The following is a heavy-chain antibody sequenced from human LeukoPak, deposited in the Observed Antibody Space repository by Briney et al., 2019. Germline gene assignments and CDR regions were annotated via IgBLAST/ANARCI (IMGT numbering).Heavy chain of an antibody. D-gene: IGHD3-22*01. CDR2: IRYDGSNK. CDR3: AKDIFNYYDSSGLFDY. CDR1: GFTFSSYG. J-gene: IGHJ4*02. V-gene: IGHV3-30*02. Sequence: GGSLRLSCAASGFTFSSYGMHWVRQAPGKGLEWVAFIRYDGSNKYYADSVKGRFTISRDNSKNTLYLQMNSLRAEDTAVYYCAKDIFNYYDSSGLFDYWGQGTLVTVSS.